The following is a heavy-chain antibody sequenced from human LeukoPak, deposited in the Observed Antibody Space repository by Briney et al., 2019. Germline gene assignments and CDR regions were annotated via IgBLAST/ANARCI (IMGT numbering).Heavy chain of an antibody. D-gene: IGHD3-22*01. V-gene: IGHV1-3*01. J-gene: IGHJ5*02. CDR3: ARGRAVSNYYGNSAYGA. CDR2: INADSGNT. CDR1: GYSFTAYT. Sequence: ASVKVSCKASGYSFTAYTMHWVRQAPGQRLEWMGWINADSGNTKYSQKFQGRVTITRDTSASTAYMELSSLRSEDTAVYFCARGRAVSNYYGNSAYGAWGQGTLVTVSS.